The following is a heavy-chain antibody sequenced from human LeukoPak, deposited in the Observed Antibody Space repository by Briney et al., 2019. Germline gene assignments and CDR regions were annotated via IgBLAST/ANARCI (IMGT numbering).Heavy chain of an antibody. CDR2: INHSGST. J-gene: IGHJ5*02. D-gene: IGHD3-3*01. CDR1: GGSFSGYY. CDR3: ARGPRITIFGVVKLPFDP. Sequence: SSETLSLTCAVYGGSFSGYYWSWIRQPPGMGLEWIGEINHSGSTNYNPSLKSRVTISVDTSKNQFSLKLSSVTAADTAVYYCARGPRITIFGVVKLPFDPWGQGTLVTVSS. V-gene: IGHV4-34*01.